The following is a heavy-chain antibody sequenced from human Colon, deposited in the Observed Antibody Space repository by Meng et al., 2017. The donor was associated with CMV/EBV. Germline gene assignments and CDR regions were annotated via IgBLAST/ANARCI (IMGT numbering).Heavy chain of an antibody. J-gene: IGHJ4*02. CDR1: GFTFTSYD. V-gene: IGHV3-23*01. CDR2: IGRGSGA. D-gene: IGHD2-15*01. Sequence: EVQLLESGGGVVQPGGSMRLSCAASGFTFTSYDMSWVRQAPGKGLEWVSTIGRGSGANYADSVKGRFTMSRDNSKNTVYLEMNNLRAEDTAIYYCARDRWFTFWGQGVLVTVSS. CDR3: ARDRWFTF.